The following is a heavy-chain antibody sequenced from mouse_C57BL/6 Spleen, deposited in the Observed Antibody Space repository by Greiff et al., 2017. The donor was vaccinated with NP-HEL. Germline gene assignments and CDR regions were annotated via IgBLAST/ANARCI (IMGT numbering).Heavy chain of an antibody. D-gene: IGHD1-1*01. V-gene: IGHV1-26*01. Sequence: EVQLQQSGPELVKPGASVKISCKASGYTFTDYYMNWVKQSHGKSLEWIGDINPNNGGTSYNQKFKGKATLTVDKSSSTAYMELRSLTSEDSAVYYCARSDGSSYFDYWGQGTTRTVSS. CDR3: ARSDGSSYFDY. J-gene: IGHJ2*01. CDR2: INPNNGGT. CDR1: GYTFTDYY.